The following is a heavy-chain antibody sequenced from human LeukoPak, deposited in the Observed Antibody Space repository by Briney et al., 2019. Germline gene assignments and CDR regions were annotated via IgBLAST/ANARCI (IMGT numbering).Heavy chain of an antibody. V-gene: IGHV5-51*01. CDR3: ARHISEPYYDILTGYYSRGIYYFDY. Sequence: GESLKISCKGSGYSFTSYWIGWVRQMPGKGLEWMGIIYPGDSDTRYSPSFQGQVTISAEKSISTAYLQWSSLKASDTAMYYCARHISEPYYDILTGYYSRGIYYFDYWGQGTPVTVSS. J-gene: IGHJ4*02. CDR1: GYSFTSYW. CDR2: IYPGDSDT. D-gene: IGHD3-9*01.